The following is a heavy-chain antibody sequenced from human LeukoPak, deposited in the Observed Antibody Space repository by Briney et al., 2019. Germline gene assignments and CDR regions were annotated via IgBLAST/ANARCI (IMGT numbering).Heavy chain of an antibody. J-gene: IGHJ2*01. CDR3: ARDSVPFCSSTSCYIVNWYFDL. D-gene: IGHD2-2*02. V-gene: IGHV3-30-3*01. CDR2: ISYDGSNK. Sequence: GGSLRLSYAASGFTFSDHFMHWVRQAPGKGLEWVAVISYDGSNKYYADSVKGRFTISRDNSKNTLYVQMNSLRAEDTAVYYCARDSVPFCSSTSCYIVNWYFDLWGRGTLVTVSS. CDR1: GFTFSDHF.